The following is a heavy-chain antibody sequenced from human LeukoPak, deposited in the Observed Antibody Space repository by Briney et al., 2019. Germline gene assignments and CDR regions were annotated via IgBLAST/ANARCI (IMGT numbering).Heavy chain of an antibody. J-gene: IGHJ4*02. CDR3: AKGLNSGTYPYFDY. CDR2: IVGSGGYT. D-gene: IGHD2-21*01. V-gene: IGHV3-23*01. Sequence: GGSLRLSCAASGFTFSSYAMSWVRQAPGKGLDWFSAIVGSGGYTYYADSFRGRFTISRDNSKNTLYVQMNSLRAEDTAVYYCAKGLNSGTYPYFDYWGQGTLVTVSS. CDR1: GFTFSSYA.